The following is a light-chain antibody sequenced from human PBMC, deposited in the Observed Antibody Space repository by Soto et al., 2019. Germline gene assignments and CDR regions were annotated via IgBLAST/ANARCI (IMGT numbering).Light chain of an antibody. CDR3: RSYAGSNNFV. Sequence: QSALTQPPSASGSPRQSVTISCTGTSSDVGGYDYVSWYQQHPGKAPKLMIYEVTKRPSGVPDRFSGSKTGNTASLTVSGLKAEDEADYYCRSYAGSNNFVFGTGTKLTV. CDR2: EVT. CDR1: SSDVGGYDY. J-gene: IGLJ1*01. V-gene: IGLV2-8*01.